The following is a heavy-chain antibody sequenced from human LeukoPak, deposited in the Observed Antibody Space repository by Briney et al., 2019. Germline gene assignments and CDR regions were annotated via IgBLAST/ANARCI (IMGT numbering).Heavy chain of an antibody. CDR1: GFTFSSYG. CDR3: ARGTYCGGDCLYFDY. CDR2: IRYDGSHK. D-gene: IGHD2-21*02. J-gene: IGHJ4*02. Sequence: GGSLRLSCAASGFTFSSYGMHWVRQAPGKGLEWVAFIRYDGSHKYYADSVKGRFTISRDNSKNTLYLQMNSLRAEDTAVYYCARGTYCGGDCLYFDYWGQGTLVTVSS. V-gene: IGHV3-30*02.